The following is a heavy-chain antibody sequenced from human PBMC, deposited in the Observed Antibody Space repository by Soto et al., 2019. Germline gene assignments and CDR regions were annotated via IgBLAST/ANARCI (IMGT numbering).Heavy chain of an antibody. Sequence: QVQLQQWGAGLLKPSETLSLTCAVYGGSFSGYYWSWIRQPPGKGLEWIGEINHSGSTNYNPSLKSRVTISVDTSKNQFSLKLISVTAADTAVYYCARASLDYFDYWGQGTLVTVSS. CDR3: ARASLDYFDY. D-gene: IGHD3-16*01. CDR1: GGSFSGYY. J-gene: IGHJ4*02. CDR2: INHSGST. V-gene: IGHV4-34*01.